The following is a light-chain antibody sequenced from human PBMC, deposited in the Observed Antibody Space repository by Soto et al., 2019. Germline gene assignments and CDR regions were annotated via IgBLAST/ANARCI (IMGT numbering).Light chain of an antibody. J-gene: IGKJ1*01. V-gene: IGKV3-11*01. CDR3: QQSSTIPRT. CDR1: QSVGTS. CDR2: DAA. Sequence: DIVLTQSPATLSLSPGERATLSCTASQSVGTSLAWYKQQPGQAPRLLIHDAAYRASGIPERFSGSGSGTAFSLSISRLEPDDFATYYCQQSSTIPRTFGQGTKVDLK.